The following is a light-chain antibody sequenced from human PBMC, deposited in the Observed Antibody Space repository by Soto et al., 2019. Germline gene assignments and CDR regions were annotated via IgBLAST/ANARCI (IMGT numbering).Light chain of an antibody. CDR2: EVS. Sequence: QSALTQPPSASGSPGQSVTISCTGTSSDVGGYNYVSWYQQHPGKAPKLMIYEVSKRPSGVPDRFSGSKSGNTASLTVSGLQAEADADYYCSSYAGSNNWVFGGGTKLNVL. CDR3: SSYAGSNNWV. CDR1: SSDVGGYNY. V-gene: IGLV2-8*01. J-gene: IGLJ3*02.